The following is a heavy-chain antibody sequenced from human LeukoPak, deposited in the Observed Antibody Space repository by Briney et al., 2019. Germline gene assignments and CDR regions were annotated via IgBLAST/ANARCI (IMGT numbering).Heavy chain of an antibody. CDR3: AKKWSVSSGWFFDY. D-gene: IGHD6-19*01. Sequence: GGSLRLSCAASGFLFSDYGMYWVRQAPGKGLEWVAAISHDGSDKYYSDSVKGRFTISRDNSKNTLYLQLNSLRPEDTALYYCAKKWSVSSGWFFDYWGQGTLVTVSS. J-gene: IGHJ4*02. CDR1: GFLFSDYG. V-gene: IGHV3-30*18. CDR2: ISHDGSDK.